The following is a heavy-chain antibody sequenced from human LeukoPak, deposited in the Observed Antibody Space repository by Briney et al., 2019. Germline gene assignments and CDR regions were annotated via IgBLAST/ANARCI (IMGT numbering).Heavy chain of an antibody. Sequence: PGGALRLSCAASGFCFSSYWMSWVRQTPGKGLEWVANTMEEGVAKNYAHPFNGPFAISTHHTKNSLYLQLNSPTAEDTAVYFRARTPQGHYVEHWGQGALVTVSS. CDR1: GFCFSSYW. V-gene: IGHV3-7*04. J-gene: IGHJ1*01. D-gene: IGHD3-3*01. CDR3: ARTPQGHYVEH. CDR2: TMEEGVAK.